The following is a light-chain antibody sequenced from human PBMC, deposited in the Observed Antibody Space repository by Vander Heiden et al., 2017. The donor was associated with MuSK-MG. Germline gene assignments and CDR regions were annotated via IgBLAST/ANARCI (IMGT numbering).Light chain of an antibody. CDR1: RSDFVNYNL. J-gene: IGLJ2*01. V-gene: IGLV2-23*02. CDR3: CSYADRAR. Sequence: SALTQPASESGSPGQSITISCTGTRSDFVNYNLVSWYQQHPGKVPKVIIFEVNKRASGVSHRFSGSKSGNTAFLTISGLQAEDEADYYCCSYADRARFGGGTKLTVL. CDR2: EVN.